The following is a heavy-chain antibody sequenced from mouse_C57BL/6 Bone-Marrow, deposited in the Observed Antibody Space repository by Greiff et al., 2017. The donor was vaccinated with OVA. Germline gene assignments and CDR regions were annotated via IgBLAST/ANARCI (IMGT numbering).Heavy chain of an antibody. J-gene: IGHJ2*01. CDR1: GYTFTDYY. D-gene: IGHD1-1*01. CDR3: AREDVGLLRHFDY. CDR2: INPNNGGT. Sequence: VQLQQSGPELVKPGASVKISCKASGYTFTDYYMNWVKQSHGKSLEWIGDINPNNGGTSYNQKFKGKATLTVDKSSSTADMELRSLTSEDSAVYYCAREDVGLLRHFDYWGQGTTLTVSS. V-gene: IGHV1-26*01.